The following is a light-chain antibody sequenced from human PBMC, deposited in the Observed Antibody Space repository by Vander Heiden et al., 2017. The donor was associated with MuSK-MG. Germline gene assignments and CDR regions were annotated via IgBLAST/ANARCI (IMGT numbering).Light chain of an antibody. CDR1: QSISTY. J-gene: IGKJ4*01. CDR3: QLTYGTSLT. Sequence: DIQITQSPSSLSASVGDRVTITCRASQSISTYLNWYQQKPGKAPKLLIYAASTLQSGVSSRFSGGGSGTDFTLTISSLQPEDFATYYCQLTYGTSLTFGGGTKVEIK. V-gene: IGKV1-39*01. CDR2: AAS.